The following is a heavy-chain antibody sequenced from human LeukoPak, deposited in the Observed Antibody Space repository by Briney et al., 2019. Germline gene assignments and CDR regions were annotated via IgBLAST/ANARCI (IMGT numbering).Heavy chain of an antibody. CDR1: GYTFTSYG. CDR3: ARVPRKSGYSSSWPGGTAFDI. D-gene: IGHD6-13*01. CDR2: ISAYNGNT. V-gene: IGHV1-18*01. J-gene: IGHJ3*02. Sequence: GASVKVSCKASGYTFTSYGISWVRQAPGQGLEWMGWISAYNGNTNYAQKLQGRVTMTTDTSTSTAYMELRSLRSDDTAVYYCARVPRKSGYSSSWPGGTAFDIWGQGTMVTVSS.